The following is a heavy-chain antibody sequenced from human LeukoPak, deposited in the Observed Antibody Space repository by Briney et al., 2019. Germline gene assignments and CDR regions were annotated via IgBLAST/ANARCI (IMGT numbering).Heavy chain of an antibody. CDR3: ARGGGDYYYGMDV. CDR2: IYYSGST. V-gene: IGHV4-30-4*01. D-gene: IGHD3-16*01. CDR1: GGSISSGDYY. J-gene: IGHJ6*04. Sequence: SETLSLTCTVSGGSISSGDYYWSWIRQPPGKGLEWIGYIYYSGSTYYNPSLKSRVTISVDTSKNQFSLKLSSVTAADTAVYYCARGGGDYYYGMDVWGKRDHGHRLL.